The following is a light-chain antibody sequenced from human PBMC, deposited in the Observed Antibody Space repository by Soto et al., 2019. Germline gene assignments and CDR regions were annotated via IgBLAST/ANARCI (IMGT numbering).Light chain of an antibody. V-gene: IGKV1-5*01. Sequence: DIQMTQSPSTLSASVGDRVTITCRASQSIDRWLAWYQQKLGKAPNLLIYDASTLASGVPSRFSGSGSGTEFTLTISSLLPDDFGSYYCQQYHTWAPFGGGTRVDIK. CDR1: QSIDRW. CDR2: DAS. J-gene: IGKJ4*01. CDR3: QQYHTWAP.